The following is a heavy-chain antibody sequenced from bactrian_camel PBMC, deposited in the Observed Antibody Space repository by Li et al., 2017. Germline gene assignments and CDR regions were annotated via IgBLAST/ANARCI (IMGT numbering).Heavy chain of an antibody. D-gene: IGHD5*01. J-gene: IGHJ4*01. Sequence: QVQLVESGGGSVQSGGSLRLSCAVSGYMYSSHCLGWFREAPGKEREGVAAIDNDGSTSYADSVKGRFTISIDNAKSTLYLQMNNLRADDTAMYYCAIGLFADFGLGRGTQVTVS. V-gene: IGHV3S53*01. CDR1: GYMYSSHC. CDR2: IDNDGST.